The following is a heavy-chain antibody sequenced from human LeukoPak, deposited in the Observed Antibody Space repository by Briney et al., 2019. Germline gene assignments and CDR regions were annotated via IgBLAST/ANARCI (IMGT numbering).Heavy chain of an antibody. Sequence: GGSLRLSCAASGFTVSSNCMTWVRQAPGKGLEWVSVIHSDGSTYYAESVKGRFTIFRDNSKNTLYLQMNSLRGEDTAVYFCSGGGTYAPDYWGQGTLVTVSS. CDR1: GFTVSSNC. V-gene: IGHV3-66*01. CDR3: SGGGTYAPDY. J-gene: IGHJ4*02. CDR2: IHSDGST. D-gene: IGHD3-16*01.